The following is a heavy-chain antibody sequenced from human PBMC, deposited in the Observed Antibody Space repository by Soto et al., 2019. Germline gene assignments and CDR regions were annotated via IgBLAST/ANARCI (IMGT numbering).Heavy chain of an antibody. D-gene: IGHD2-15*01. J-gene: IGHJ4*02. Sequence: QVQLQQWGAGLLKPSETLSLTCAVYGGSFSGYYWSWIRQPPGKGLEWIGEINHSGSTNYNPSLKSPVTISVDTSKNQFSLKLSSVTAADTAVYYCARVAGGFDFDYWGQGTLVTVSS. CDR3: ARVAGGFDFDY. V-gene: IGHV4-34*01. CDR1: GGSFSGYY. CDR2: INHSGST.